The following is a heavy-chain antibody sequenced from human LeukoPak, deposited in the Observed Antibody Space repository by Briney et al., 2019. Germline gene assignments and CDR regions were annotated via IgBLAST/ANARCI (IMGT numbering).Heavy chain of an antibody. D-gene: IGHD3-3*01. CDR3: ARHTTKYYDFWSGLFDH. J-gene: IGHJ5*02. CDR1: GGSISSYY. Sequence: PSETLSLTCTVSGGSISSYYWSWIRQPPGKGLEWIGYIYYSGSTNYNPSLKSRVTISVDTSKNQFSLKLSSVTAADTAVYYCARHTTKYYDFWSGLFDHWGQGTLVTVSS. V-gene: IGHV4-59*08. CDR2: IYYSGST.